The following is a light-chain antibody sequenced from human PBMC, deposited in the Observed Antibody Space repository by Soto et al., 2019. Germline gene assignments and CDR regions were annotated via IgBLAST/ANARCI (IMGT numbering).Light chain of an antibody. V-gene: IGLV2-14*01. CDR2: EVS. CDR1: SSDVGGYNY. CDR3: SSYTSTQGV. J-gene: IGLJ2*01. Sequence: QSVLTQPASVSGSPGQSITISCTGTSSDVGGYNYVSWYQQHPGKAPKLMIYEVSNRPSGVSNRFSGSKSGNTASLTISGLKAEDEADYYCSSYTSTQGVFGGGTKVTVL.